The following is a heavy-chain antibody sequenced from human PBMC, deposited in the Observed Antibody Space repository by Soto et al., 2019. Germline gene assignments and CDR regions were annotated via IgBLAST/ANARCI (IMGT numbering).Heavy chain of an antibody. CDR2: IYTGGTT. V-gene: IGHV4-4*07. CDR3: ARQTTYSSSCYDY. Sequence: LSLTCTVSGGSISNYYWTWIRQPAGKGLEWIGRIYTGGTTNYNPSLKSRVTMSVDTSKNQFSLKLSSVTAADTALYYCARQTTYSSSCYDYWGHGTLVTVSS. D-gene: IGHD6-13*01. J-gene: IGHJ4*01. CDR1: GGSISNYY.